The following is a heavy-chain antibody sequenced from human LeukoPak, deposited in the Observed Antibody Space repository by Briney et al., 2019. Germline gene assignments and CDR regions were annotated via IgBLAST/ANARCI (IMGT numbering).Heavy chain of an antibody. V-gene: IGHV4-31*03. Sequence: PSETLSLTCTVSGGSISSGGYYWSWIRQHPGKGLEWIGYIYYSGSTYYNPSLKSRVTISVDTSKNQFSLKLSSVTAADTAVYYCARDGFTMVRGVMRAFDIWGQGTMVTVSS. CDR2: IYYSGST. CDR1: GGSISSGGYY. CDR3: ARDGFTMVRGVMRAFDI. D-gene: IGHD3-10*01. J-gene: IGHJ3*02.